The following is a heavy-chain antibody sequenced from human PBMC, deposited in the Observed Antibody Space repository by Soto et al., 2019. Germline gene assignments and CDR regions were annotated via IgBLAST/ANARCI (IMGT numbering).Heavy chain of an antibody. CDR2: ISGSGGST. D-gene: IGHD6-13*01. Sequence: GGSLRLSCAASGFTFSSYAMSWVRQAPGKGLEWVSAISGSGGSTYYADSVKGRFTISRDNSKNTLYLQMNSLRAEDTAVYYCAKDHSERYSSSWPNWFDPWGQGTLVTVSS. CDR1: GFTFSSYA. J-gene: IGHJ5*02. V-gene: IGHV3-23*01. CDR3: AKDHSERYSSSWPNWFDP.